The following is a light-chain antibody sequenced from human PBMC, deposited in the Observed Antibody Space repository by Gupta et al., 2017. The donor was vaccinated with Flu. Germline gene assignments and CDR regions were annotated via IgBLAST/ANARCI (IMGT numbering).Light chain of an antibody. J-gene: IGLJ2*01. CDR2: SVT. CDR3: NSFTSSTTIV. Sequence: LRTNSCTGTSSYMRSHDYVSCYQQHPDKATKLMIYSVTNRPSGVSHLFSGSSTRGTASLTISERQLEEEADYYCNSFTSSTTIVFGAGTKLTVL. CDR1: SSYMRSHDY. V-gene: IGLV2-14*01.